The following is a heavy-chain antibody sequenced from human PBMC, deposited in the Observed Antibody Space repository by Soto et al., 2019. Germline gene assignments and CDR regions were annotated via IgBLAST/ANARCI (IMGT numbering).Heavy chain of an antibody. CDR3: ARGEGVYAVTPKNGMDV. Sequence: QVQLVQSGAEVKKPGSSVKVSCKASGGTFSSYAISWVRQAPGQGLEWMGGIIPIFGTANYAQKFQGRVTITADESTSTDYMELSRLRSEDTAVYYCARGEGVYAVTPKNGMDVWGQGTTVTVSS. CDR2: IIPIFGTA. J-gene: IGHJ6*02. D-gene: IGHD4-17*01. CDR1: GGTFSSYA. V-gene: IGHV1-69*01.